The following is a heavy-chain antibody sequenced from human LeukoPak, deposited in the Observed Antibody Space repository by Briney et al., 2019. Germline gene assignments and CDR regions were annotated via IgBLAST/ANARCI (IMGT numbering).Heavy chain of an antibody. CDR1: GFTFSSYG. CDR2: ISSSGSTI. V-gene: IGHV3-48*04. Sequence: GGSLRLSCAASGFTFSSYGMHWVRQAPGKGLEWVSYISSSGSTIYYADSVKGRFTISRDNAKNSLYLQMNSLRAEDTAVYYCARSRYGSYFDYWGQGTLVTVSS. D-gene: IGHD3-10*01. CDR3: ARSRYGSYFDY. J-gene: IGHJ4*02.